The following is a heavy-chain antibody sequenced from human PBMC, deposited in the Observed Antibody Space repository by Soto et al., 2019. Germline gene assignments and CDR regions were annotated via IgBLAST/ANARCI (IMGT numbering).Heavy chain of an antibody. J-gene: IGHJ6*03. D-gene: IGHD2-8*01. Sequence: EVQLVESGGGLVQPGGSLRLSCAASGFTVSSNYMSWVRQAPGKGLEWVSVIYSGGSTYYADSVKGRFTISRDNSKNTLYLQMNSLRAEDTAVYYCARALTAQWYYYMDVWGKGTTVTVSS. CDR3: ARALTAQWYYYMDV. CDR2: IYSGGST. CDR1: GFTVSSNY. V-gene: IGHV3-66*01.